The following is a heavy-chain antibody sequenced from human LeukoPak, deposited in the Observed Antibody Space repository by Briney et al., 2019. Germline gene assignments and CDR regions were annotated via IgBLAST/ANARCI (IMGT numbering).Heavy chain of an antibody. CDR2: ISGSGGST. D-gene: IGHD3-3*01. CDR3: ARGKGYYDFWSGYSCFDY. V-gene: IGHV3-23*01. J-gene: IGHJ4*02. Sequence: PGGSLRLSCAASGFTFSSYAMSWVRQAPGKGLEWVSAISGSGGSTYYPGSVKGRFTISRENAKNSLYLQMNSLRAGDTAVYYCARGKGYYDFWSGYSCFDYWGQGTLVTVSS. CDR1: GFTFSSYA.